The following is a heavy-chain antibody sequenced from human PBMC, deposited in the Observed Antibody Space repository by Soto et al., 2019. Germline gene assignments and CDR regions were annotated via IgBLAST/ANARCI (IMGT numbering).Heavy chain of an antibody. V-gene: IGHV3-9*01. Sequence: GGSLRLSCVASGFTFDDYAIHWVRQTPGKGLEWVSGLTWNGEVLGYADSVKGRLTISRDNGKNSLYLEMNSLRPEDTALYYCVKDSESSGYLTHLDYWGQGTRFTVS. CDR3: VKDSESSGYLTHLDY. J-gene: IGHJ4*02. CDR2: LTWNGEVL. D-gene: IGHD3-22*01. CDR1: GFTFDDYA.